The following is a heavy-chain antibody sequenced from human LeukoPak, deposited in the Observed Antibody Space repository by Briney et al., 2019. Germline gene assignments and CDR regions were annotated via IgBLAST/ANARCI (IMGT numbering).Heavy chain of an antibody. CDR3: ASITIFGVVINHFDY. Sequence: ASVKVSCKASGGTFSSYAISWVRQAPGQGLEWMGGIIPIFGTANYAQKFQGRVTITADKSTSTAYMQLSSLRSEDTAVYYCASITIFGVVINHFDYWGQGTLVTVSS. CDR2: IIPIFGTA. D-gene: IGHD3-3*01. V-gene: IGHV1-69*06. J-gene: IGHJ4*02. CDR1: GGTFSSYA.